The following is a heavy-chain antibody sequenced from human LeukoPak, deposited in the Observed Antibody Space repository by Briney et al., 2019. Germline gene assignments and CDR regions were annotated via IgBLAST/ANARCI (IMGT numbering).Heavy chain of an antibody. CDR2: ISYDGSNK. V-gene: IGHV3-30*18. D-gene: IGHD1-1*01. Sequence: RGSLRLSCAASGFTFSSYGMHWVRQAPGKGLEWVAVISYDGSNKYYADSVKGRFTISRDDSKNTLYLQMNSLRAEDTAVYYCAKDWDWNDHFDYWGQGTLVTVSS. CDR1: GFTFSSYG. CDR3: AKDWDWNDHFDY. J-gene: IGHJ4*02.